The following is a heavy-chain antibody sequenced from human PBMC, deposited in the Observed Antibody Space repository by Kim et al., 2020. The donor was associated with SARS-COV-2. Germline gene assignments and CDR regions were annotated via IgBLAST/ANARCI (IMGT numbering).Heavy chain of an antibody. CDR3: ARGGRPGDY. CDR1: GFTFSYYW. J-gene: IGHJ4*02. CDR2: IKEDGSEK. Sequence: GGSLRLSCVASGFTFSYYWMSWVRQAPGKGLEWLAQIKEDGSEKFYVDSVKGRFTISRDSAKNSLYLQMDSLRAADTAVYYCARGGRPGDYWGQGTRVTVSS. D-gene: IGHD6-6*01. V-gene: IGHV3-7*01.